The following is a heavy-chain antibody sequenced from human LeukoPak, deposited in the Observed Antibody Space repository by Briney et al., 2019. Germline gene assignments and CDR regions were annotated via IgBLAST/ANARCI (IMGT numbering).Heavy chain of an antibody. V-gene: IGHV3-48*04. Sequence: GGSLRLSCAASGFTFSSYSMNWVRQAPGKGLEWVSYISSSSSTIYYADSVKGRFTISRDNAKNSLYLQMNSLRAEDTAVYYCARDPVWFGELMAAFDIWGQGTMVTVSS. CDR1: GFTFSSYS. J-gene: IGHJ3*02. CDR3: ARDPVWFGELMAAFDI. CDR2: ISSSSSTI. D-gene: IGHD3-10*01.